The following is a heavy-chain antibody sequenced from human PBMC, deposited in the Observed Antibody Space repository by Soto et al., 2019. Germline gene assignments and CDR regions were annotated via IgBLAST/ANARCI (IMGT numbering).Heavy chain of an antibody. D-gene: IGHD3-16*01. CDR1: GYTFTGYY. Sequence: QVHLVQPGAEVKKPGASVKVSCKASGYTFTGYYIHWVRQAPGQGLEWMGWINPKSGGANIAQKFQGWVTMTRDTSISTTYMELSNLRSNDTAVYYCARDYYDGSASYGIEFWGQGTMVTVAS. CDR3: ARDYYDGSASYGIEF. V-gene: IGHV1-2*04. CDR2: INPKSGGA. J-gene: IGHJ3*01.